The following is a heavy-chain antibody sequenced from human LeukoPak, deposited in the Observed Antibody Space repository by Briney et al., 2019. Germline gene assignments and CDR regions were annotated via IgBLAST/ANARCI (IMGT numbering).Heavy chain of an antibody. CDR1: GFTFSSYA. V-gene: IGHV3-30*04. D-gene: IGHD5/OR15-5a*01. CDR3: EVVYDSFDY. J-gene: IGHJ4*02. Sequence: GALRLSCAASGFTFSSYAMSWVCQAPGKGLEWVALISYDGRNITYADSVKGRFTISRDNSKNTLYLQMNSLRAEDTAVYYCEVVYDSFDYWGQGTLVIVSS. CDR2: ISYDGRNI.